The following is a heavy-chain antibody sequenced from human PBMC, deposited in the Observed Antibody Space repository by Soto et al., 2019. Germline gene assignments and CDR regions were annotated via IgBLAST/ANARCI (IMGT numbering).Heavy chain of an antibody. D-gene: IGHD1-7*01. CDR1: GASIGTNNW. CDR2: VYHSGTT. V-gene: IGHV4-4*02. J-gene: IGHJ4*02. CDR3: ASRDPGTSVDY. Sequence: SETLSLTCAVSGASIGTNNWWSWVRQPPGKGLEWIGEVYHSGTTNCNPSLKSRVTISLDNSKNQFSLKVTSMTAADTAVYYCASRDPGTSVDYWGQGTLVTVSS.